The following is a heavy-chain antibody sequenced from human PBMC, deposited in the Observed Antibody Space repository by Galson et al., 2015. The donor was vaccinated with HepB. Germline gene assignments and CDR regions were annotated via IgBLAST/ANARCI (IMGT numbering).Heavy chain of an antibody. CDR3: ARDKSGSQYYLDY. V-gene: IGHV3-74*01. CDR2: IHSDGSST. J-gene: IGHJ4*02. D-gene: IGHD1-26*01. CDR1: GFTFSSYW. Sequence: SLRLSCAASGFTFSSYWMHWVRQVPGKGLVWVARIHSDGSSTSYADSVKGRFTISRDNAKNTLYLQMNSLGAEETAVYYCARDKSGSQYYLDYWGQGTLVTVSS.